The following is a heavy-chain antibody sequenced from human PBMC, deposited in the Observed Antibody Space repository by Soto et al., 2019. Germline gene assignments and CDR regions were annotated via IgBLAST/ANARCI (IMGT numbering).Heavy chain of an antibody. Sequence: SETLSLTCVVYGGSFSGYYWSWIRQPPGKGLEWIGEINHSGSTNYNPSLKSRVTISLDTSKNQFSLKLSSVTAADTAAYYCGRRSTTYGMDVWGQGTTVTVSS. CDR2: INHSGST. V-gene: IGHV4-34*01. J-gene: IGHJ6*02. CDR1: GGSFSGYY. CDR3: GRRSTTYGMDV.